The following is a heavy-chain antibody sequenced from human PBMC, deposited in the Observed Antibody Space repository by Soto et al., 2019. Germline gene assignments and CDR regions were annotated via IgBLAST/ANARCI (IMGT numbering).Heavy chain of an antibody. CDR3: AKGHANGWYGALDY. CDR1: GFTFGIYV. D-gene: IGHD6-19*01. V-gene: IGHV3-23*01. CDR2: ISGSGTSA. Sequence: EVQLLKSGGGLVQPGGSLRLSCAASGFTFGIYVMAWVRQAPGKGLEWVSTISGSGTSAYYADSVKGRFSFSRDNSKNTVNLQVDSLRAEDTAIFYCAKGHANGWYGALDYWGQGSLVTVSS. J-gene: IGHJ4*02.